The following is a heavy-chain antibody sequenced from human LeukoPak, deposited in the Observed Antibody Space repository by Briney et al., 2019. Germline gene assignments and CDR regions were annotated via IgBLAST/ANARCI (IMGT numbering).Heavy chain of an antibody. V-gene: IGHV3-33*01. CDR2: IWYDGSNK. J-gene: IGHJ2*01. CDR1: GFTFSSYG. D-gene: IGHD2-8*01. CDR3: ASMLWNWYFDL. Sequence: GGSLRLSCAASGFTFSSYGMHWVRQAPSKGLEWVAVIWYDGSNKYYADPLKGRFTISRDNSKNTLYLQMNSLRAEDTAVYYCASMLWNWYFDLWGRGTLVTVSS.